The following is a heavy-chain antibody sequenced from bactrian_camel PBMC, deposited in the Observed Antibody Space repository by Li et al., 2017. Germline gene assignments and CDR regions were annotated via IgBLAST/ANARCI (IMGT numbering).Heavy chain of an antibody. J-gene: IGHJ4*01. CDR2: ISDRGTT. D-gene: IGHD3*01. CDR3: ADLYGYSTD. Sequence: LVESGGGSVQAGGSLRLSCAASGFTYNRNCMAWFRQAPGKGLDWVATISDRGTTFYDDSVKGRFTMSGDNAKNTVYLQMNSLKAEDTANYYCADLYGYSTDWGQGTQVTVS. CDR1: GFTYNRNC. V-gene: IGHV3S25*01.